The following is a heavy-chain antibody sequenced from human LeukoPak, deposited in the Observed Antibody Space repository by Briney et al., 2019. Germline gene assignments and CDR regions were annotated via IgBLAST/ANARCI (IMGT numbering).Heavy chain of an antibody. J-gene: IGHJ4*02. D-gene: IGHD3-22*01. CDR1: GFTFSSYA. V-gene: IGHV3-23*01. Sequence: QPGGSLRLSCAASGFTFSSYAMSWVRQAPGKGLEWVSAISGSSGSTYYADSVKGRFTISRDFSKNTVFLHMNSLRAEDTAMYYCARGDDSGYYDYFDYWGQGALVTVSS. CDR3: ARGDDSGYYDYFDY. CDR2: ISGSSGST.